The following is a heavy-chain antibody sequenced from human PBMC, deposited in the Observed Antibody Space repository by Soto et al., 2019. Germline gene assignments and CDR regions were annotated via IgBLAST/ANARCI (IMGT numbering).Heavy chain of an antibody. V-gene: IGHV3-9*01. J-gene: IGHJ4*02. Sequence: LRLSCEASGFTFGDYAMHWVRQIPGKGLEWVSTITWNSGTIDYADSVKGRFTISRDNAKSSLYLQMHSLRTDETALYYCAKDRELGESLTREFDSWGQGTLVTVSS. D-gene: IGHD3-10*01. CDR2: ITWNSGTI. CDR3: AKDRELGESLTREFDS. CDR1: GFTFGDYA.